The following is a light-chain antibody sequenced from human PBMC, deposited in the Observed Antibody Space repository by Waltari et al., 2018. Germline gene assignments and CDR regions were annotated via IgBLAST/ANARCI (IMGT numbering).Light chain of an antibody. V-gene: IGKV3-20*01. Sequence: EIVLTQSPGTLSLSPGERATLSCRASQSVSSSYLAWYQQKPGQAPRLLIYGASSRGTGNPERVRGSGSGTDFTLTISRLEPEDFAVYYCQQYGSSPATFGQGTKVEIK. CDR2: GAS. CDR1: QSVSSSY. J-gene: IGKJ1*01. CDR3: QQYGSSPAT.